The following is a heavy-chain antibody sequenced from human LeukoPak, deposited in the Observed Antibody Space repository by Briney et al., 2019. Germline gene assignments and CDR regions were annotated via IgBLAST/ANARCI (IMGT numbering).Heavy chain of an antibody. J-gene: IGHJ4*02. D-gene: IGHD6-13*01. Sequence: GGSLRLSCAASGFTFSSYDMHWVRQATGKGLEWVSAIGTAGDTYYPGSVKGRFTISRENAKNSLYLQMNSLRAGNTAVYYCARGSSWYGIDYWGQGTLVTVSS. CDR3: ARGSSWYGIDY. CDR2: IGTAGDT. V-gene: IGHV3-13*01. CDR1: GFTFSSYD.